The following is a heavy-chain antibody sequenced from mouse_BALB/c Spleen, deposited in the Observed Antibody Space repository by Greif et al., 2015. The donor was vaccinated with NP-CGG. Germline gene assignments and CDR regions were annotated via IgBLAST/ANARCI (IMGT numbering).Heavy chain of an antibody. D-gene: IGHD3-1*01. CDR2: IYPGNSDT. Sequence: EVHLVESGTVLARPGASVKMSCKASGYSFTSYWMHWVKQRPGQGLEWIGAIYPGNSDTSYNQKFKGKAKLTAVTSASAACMGLSSLTSEDAAVYYCARGGGCSAWFAYWGQGTLVTVSA. J-gene: IGHJ3*01. CDR1: GYSFTSYW. CDR3: ARGGGCSAWFAY. V-gene: IGHV1-5*01.